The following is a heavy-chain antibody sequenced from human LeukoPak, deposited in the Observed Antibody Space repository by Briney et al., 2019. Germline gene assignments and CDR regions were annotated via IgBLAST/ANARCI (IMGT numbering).Heavy chain of an antibody. CDR2: INAGNGNT. CDR3: ARANLGGYCSGGSCYLSGENFDY. CDR1: GYTFTSYA. J-gene: IGHJ4*02. Sequence: RASVKVSCKASGYTFTSYAMHWVRQAPGQRLEWMGWINAGNGNTKYSQKFQGRVTITRDTSASTAYMELSSLRSEDTAVYYCARANLGGYCSGGSCYLSGENFDYWGQGTLVTVSS. D-gene: IGHD2-15*01. V-gene: IGHV1-3*01.